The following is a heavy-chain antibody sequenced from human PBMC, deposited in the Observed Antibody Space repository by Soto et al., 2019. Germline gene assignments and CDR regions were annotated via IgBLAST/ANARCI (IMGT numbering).Heavy chain of an antibody. CDR3: ARDTVAGTPVYYYHGMDV. Sequence: GGSLRLSCAASGLTFSSYAMTWVRQAPGRGLELVSYISRSGSTIYYAGSVNGRFTISRDNAKNSLYLQMNSLRAEDTDVYYCARDTVAGTPVYYYHGMDVWGQGTTVTVSS. V-gene: IGHV3-48*03. J-gene: IGHJ6*02. CDR2: ISRSGSTI. CDR1: GLTFSSYA. D-gene: IGHD6-19*01.